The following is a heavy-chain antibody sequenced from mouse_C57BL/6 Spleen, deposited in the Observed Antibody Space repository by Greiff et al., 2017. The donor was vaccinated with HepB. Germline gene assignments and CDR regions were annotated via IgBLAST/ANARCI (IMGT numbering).Heavy chain of an antibody. Sequence: EVKLVESGGGLVKPGGSLKLSCAASGFTFSSYAMSWVRQTPEKRLEWVATISDGGSYTYYPDNVKGRFTISRDNAKNNLYLQMSHLKSEDTAMYYCAGGDYYGSSYWYFDVWGTGTTVTVSS. CDR2: ISDGGSYT. J-gene: IGHJ1*03. V-gene: IGHV5-4*03. CDR1: GFTFSSYA. CDR3: AGGDYYGSSYWYFDV. D-gene: IGHD1-1*01.